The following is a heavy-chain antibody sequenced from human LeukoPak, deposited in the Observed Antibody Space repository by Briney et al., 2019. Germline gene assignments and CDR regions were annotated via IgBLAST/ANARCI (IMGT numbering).Heavy chain of an antibody. J-gene: IGHJ4*02. CDR1: GGSFSGYY. CDR3: ARHVSSSGWYLYYFDY. D-gene: IGHD6-19*01. Sequence: SETLSLTCAVYGGSFSGYYWSWIRQPPGKGLEWIGEINHSGSTNYNPSLKSRVTISVDTSKNQFSLKLSSVTAADTAVYYCARHVSSSGWYLYYFDYWGQGTLVTVSS. CDR2: INHSGST. V-gene: IGHV4-34*01.